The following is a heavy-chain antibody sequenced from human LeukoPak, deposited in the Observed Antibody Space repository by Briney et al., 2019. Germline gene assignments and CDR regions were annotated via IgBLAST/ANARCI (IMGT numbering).Heavy chain of an antibody. Sequence: ASVKVSCKASGYTFIGHYIHWGRQAPGQGREWMGWINPSSGGANYAQKSQGRVTMTRGTSTSTAVMELSSLRSDDTAVYYCARAFNGYYFDFWGQGTQVTVSS. CDR1: GYTFIGHY. V-gene: IGHV1-2*02. CDR3: ARAFNGYYFDF. CDR2: INPSSGGA. J-gene: IGHJ4*02.